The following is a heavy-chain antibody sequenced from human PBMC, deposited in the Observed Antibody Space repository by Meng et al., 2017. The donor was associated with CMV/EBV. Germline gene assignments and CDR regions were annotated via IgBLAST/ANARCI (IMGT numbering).Heavy chain of an antibody. CDR3: ARAVMDV. CDR2: INPNSGRT. CDR1: GYTFIGQY. V-gene: IGHV1-2*02. Sequence: ASVKVSCKASGYTFIGQYIHWVRQAPGQGLEWMGWINPNSGRTKYAQKFQGRFTMTRDTSISTAYMELSRVRFDDTAVYYCARAVMDVWGQGTTVTVSS. J-gene: IGHJ6*02.